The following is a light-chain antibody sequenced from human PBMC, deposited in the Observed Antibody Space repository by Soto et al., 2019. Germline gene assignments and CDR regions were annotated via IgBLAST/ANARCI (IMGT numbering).Light chain of an antibody. J-gene: IGKJ5*01. V-gene: IGKV3D-15*01. Sequence: EIVMTQSPATLSVSPGERATLSCRAGQGVTTNFAWYQQKSGQSPRLLIYDVSIRATGVPARFSATGSETDFTLTISGLQSEDSAVYFCQQNNRWPHITFGQGTRLEIK. CDR1: QGVTTN. CDR2: DVS. CDR3: QQNNRWPHIT.